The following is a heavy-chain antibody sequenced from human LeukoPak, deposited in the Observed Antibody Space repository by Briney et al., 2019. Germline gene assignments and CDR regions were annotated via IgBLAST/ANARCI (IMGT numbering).Heavy chain of an antibody. CDR1: GYTFTDYY. J-gene: IGHJ5*02. CDR2: TNPNSGGT. V-gene: IGHV1-2*02. Sequence: APVKVSCKTSGYTFTDYYLHWVRQAPGQGLEWMGWTNPNSGGTSSAQKFQGRFTMTRDTSITTVYMEVAWLTSEDTAIYYCARADRLDGAPYLIGPWGQGTLVTVSS. CDR3: ARADRLDGAPYLIGP. D-gene: IGHD2-21*01.